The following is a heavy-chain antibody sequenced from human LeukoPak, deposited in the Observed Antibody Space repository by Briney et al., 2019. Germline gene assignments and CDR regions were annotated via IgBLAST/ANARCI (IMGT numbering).Heavy chain of an antibody. J-gene: IGHJ6*04. CDR3: ARDLYSYMDV. Sequence: VSGPGLVKPSETLSLTWTVSGGSISSYYWSWIRQPPGKGLEWIGYIYYSGSTNYNPSLKSRVTISVDTSKNQFSLKLSSVTAADTAVYYCARDLYSYMDVWGKGTTVTISS. V-gene: IGHV4-59*01. D-gene: IGHD2-21*01. CDR1: GGSISSYY. CDR2: IYYSGST.